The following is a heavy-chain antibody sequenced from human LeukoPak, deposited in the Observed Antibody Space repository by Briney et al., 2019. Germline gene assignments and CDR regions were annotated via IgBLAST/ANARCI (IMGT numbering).Heavy chain of an antibody. J-gene: IGHJ4*02. CDR2: ISDTGGTI. V-gene: IGHV3-23*01. Sequence: PGGSLRLSCAPSGFTFSNYAMSWVRQAPGKELEWVSAISDTGGTIHYADSVRGWFTISRDNSKNTLYLQMNSLRAEDTAVYYCARDGYYDILTGYSLPNFDYWGQGTLVTVSS. D-gene: IGHD3-9*01. CDR3: ARDGYYDILTGYSLPNFDY. CDR1: GFTFSNYA.